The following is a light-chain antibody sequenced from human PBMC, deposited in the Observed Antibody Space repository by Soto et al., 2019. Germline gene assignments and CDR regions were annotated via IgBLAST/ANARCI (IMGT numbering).Light chain of an antibody. CDR2: GAS. J-gene: IGKJ1*01. CDR1: QSVSSSY. Sequence: EIVLTQSPGTLSLSPGERATLSCRASQSVSSSYLAWYQQKPGQAPRLLIYGASSRATAIPARFSGSGSATYFTLTISTLEPEDFAVYYCQQYGSSPRTFGQGTKVDIK. CDR3: QQYGSSPRT. V-gene: IGKV3-20*01.